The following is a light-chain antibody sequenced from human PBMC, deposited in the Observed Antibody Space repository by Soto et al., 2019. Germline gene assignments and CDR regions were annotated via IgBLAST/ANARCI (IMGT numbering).Light chain of an antibody. V-gene: IGKV4-1*01. CDR3: XQYYATPPYT. CDR1: QSVLYSSNNKNY. Sequence: DIVMTQSPDSLAVFLGERATINCKSSQSVLYSSNNKNYLAWYQQKAGQPPKLLIYWASTRESGVPDRFSGSXXXXDFTXTISXLXAXDXXXXXCXQYYATPPYTFGQGTKLEIK. CDR2: WAS. J-gene: IGKJ2*01.